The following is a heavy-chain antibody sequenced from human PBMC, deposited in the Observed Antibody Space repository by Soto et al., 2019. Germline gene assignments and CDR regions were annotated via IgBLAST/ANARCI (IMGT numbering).Heavy chain of an antibody. CDR1: GYTFTSYG. D-gene: IGHD1-20*01. Sequence: ASVKVSCKASGYTFTSYGISWVRQAPGQGLERMGWISAYNGNTNYAQKLQGRVTITADKSTSTAYMELSSLRSEDTAVYYCARSGRGNRYNWNDGTALYYYYYMDVWGKGTTVTVSS. V-gene: IGHV1-18*01. CDR3: ARSGRGNRYNWNDGTALYYYYYMDV. J-gene: IGHJ6*03. CDR2: ISAYNGNT.